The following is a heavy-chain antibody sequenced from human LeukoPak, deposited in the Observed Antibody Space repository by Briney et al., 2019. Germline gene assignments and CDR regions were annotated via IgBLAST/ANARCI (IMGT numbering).Heavy chain of an antibody. J-gene: IGHJ4*02. CDR1: GGSFSGYY. CDR3: ARDWSGYYGSGSYFDY. D-gene: IGHD3-10*01. CDR2: INHSGST. V-gene: IGHV4-34*01. Sequence: SETLSLTCAVYGGSFSGYYWSWIRQPPGKGLEWIGEINHSGSTNYNPSLKSRVTISVDTSKNQFSLKLSSVTAADTAVYYCARDWSGYYGSGSYFDYWGQGTLVTVSS.